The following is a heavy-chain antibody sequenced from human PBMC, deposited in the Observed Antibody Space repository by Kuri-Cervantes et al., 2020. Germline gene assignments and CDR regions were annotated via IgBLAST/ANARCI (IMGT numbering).Heavy chain of an antibody. J-gene: IGHJ6*02. D-gene: IGHD3-10*01. CDR1: GGSISSYY. Sequence: GSLRLSCTVSGGSISSYYWSWIRQPAGKGLEWIGRIYTSGSTHSNPSLKSRVTMSVDTSKNQFSLKLSSVTAADTAVYYCAREGSTVYYCYYYGMDVWGQGTTVTVSS. V-gene: IGHV4-4*07. CDR3: AREGSTVYYCYYYGMDV. CDR2: IYTSGST.